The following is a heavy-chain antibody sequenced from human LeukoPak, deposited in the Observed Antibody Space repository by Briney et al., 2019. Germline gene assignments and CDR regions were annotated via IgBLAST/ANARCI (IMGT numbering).Heavy chain of an antibody. Sequence: PGGSLRLSCAAPGFTFSSYAMSWVRQAPGKGLEWVSAISGSGGSTYYADSVKGRFTISRDNSKNTLYLQMNSLRAEDTAVYYCAKSGSSTTLPYYYMDVWGKGTTVTVSS. D-gene: IGHD6-6*01. CDR1: GFTFSSYA. CDR3: AKSGSSTTLPYYYMDV. V-gene: IGHV3-23*01. J-gene: IGHJ6*03. CDR2: ISGSGGST.